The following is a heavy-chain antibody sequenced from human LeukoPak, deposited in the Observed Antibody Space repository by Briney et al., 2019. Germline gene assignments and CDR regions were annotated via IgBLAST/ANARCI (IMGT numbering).Heavy chain of an antibody. Sequence: GGSLRLSCAVSGFSVSSFGMSWVRQAPGKGLEWISAISLNGETTWYADSVKGRFTLSRDNSKNTLYLQLTSLRAEDTAVYYCAQGFSSGWYPYWGQGSLVSVSS. CDR1: GFSVSSFG. D-gene: IGHD6-19*01. V-gene: IGHV3-23*01. CDR3: AQGFSSGWYPY. J-gene: IGHJ4*02. CDR2: ISLNGETT.